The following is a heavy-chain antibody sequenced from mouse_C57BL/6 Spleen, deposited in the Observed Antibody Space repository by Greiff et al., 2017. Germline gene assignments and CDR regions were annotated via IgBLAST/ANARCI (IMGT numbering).Heavy chain of an antibody. J-gene: IGHJ4*01. CDR1: GYTFTEYT. CDR2: FYPGGGSI. D-gene: IGHD2-1*01. CDR3: VRYEEEGYGNYVDHDAMDY. Sequence: QVQLQQSGAELVKPGASVKLSCKASGYTFTEYTIHWVKQRSGQGLEWIGWFYPGGGSIKYNEKFKDKATLTADKSSSTVYMELSRLTSEDSAVYFCVRYEEEGYGNYVDHDAMDYWGQGTPVTVSS. V-gene: IGHV1-62-2*01.